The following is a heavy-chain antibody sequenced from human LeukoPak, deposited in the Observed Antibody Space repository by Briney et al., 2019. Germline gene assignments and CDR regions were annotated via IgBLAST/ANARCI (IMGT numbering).Heavy chain of an antibody. Sequence: SETLSLTCSVSGGSISTYYWDWIRQAPGKGLEWIGYIYKSGSTNYNPSLKSRVTISADTSKNQFSLKLSSVTAADTAVYYCARGLSSGWSSPNFDFWGQGTLVTVSS. J-gene: IGHJ4*02. D-gene: IGHD6-19*01. CDR3: ARGLSSGWSSPNFDF. CDR2: IYKSGST. CDR1: GGSISTYY. V-gene: IGHV4-59*01.